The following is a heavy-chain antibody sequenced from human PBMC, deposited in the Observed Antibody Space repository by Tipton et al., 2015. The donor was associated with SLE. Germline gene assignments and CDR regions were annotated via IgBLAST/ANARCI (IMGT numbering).Heavy chain of an antibody. D-gene: IGHD6-13*01. CDR3: AREGRYSSSWPLDY. V-gene: IGHV3-49*04. Sequence: SLRLSCAASGFTFSGHAMNWVRQAPGKGLEWVGFIRSKTYGGTTEYAASVKGRFTISRDDSKSIAYLQMNSLKTDDTAVYYCAREGRYSSSWPLDYWGQGTLVTVSS. CDR2: IRSKTYGGTT. J-gene: IGHJ4*02. CDR1: GFTFSGHA.